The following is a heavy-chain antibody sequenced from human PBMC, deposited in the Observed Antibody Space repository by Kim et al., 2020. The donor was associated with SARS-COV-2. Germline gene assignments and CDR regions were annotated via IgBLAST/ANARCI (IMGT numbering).Heavy chain of an antibody. D-gene: IGHD5-18*01. CDR2: ISSSSSYI. V-gene: IGHV3-21*01. J-gene: IGHJ6*02. Sequence: GGSLRLSCAASGFTFSSYSMNWVRQAPGKGLEWVSSISSSSSYIYYADSVKGRFTISRDNAKNSLYLQMNSLRAEDTAVYYCARDSHRSRMVNYYYGMDVWGQGTTVTVSS. CDR3: ARDSHRSRMVNYYYGMDV. CDR1: GFTFSSYS.